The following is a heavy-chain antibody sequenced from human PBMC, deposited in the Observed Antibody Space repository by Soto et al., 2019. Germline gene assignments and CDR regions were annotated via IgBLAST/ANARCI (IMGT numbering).Heavy chain of an antibody. Sequence: QVQLHESGPGLVKPSQTLSLTCTVSGGSISSGGYFWSWIRQHPGKGLEWIGYIYYSGSTYHNPSLKSRVTISVDTSKNQFSLKLSSVTAADTAVYYCAREYSSSWYSALDYWGQGNLVIVSS. CDR1: GGSISSGGYF. J-gene: IGHJ4*02. V-gene: IGHV4-31*03. CDR2: IYYSGST. CDR3: AREYSSSWYSALDY. D-gene: IGHD6-13*01.